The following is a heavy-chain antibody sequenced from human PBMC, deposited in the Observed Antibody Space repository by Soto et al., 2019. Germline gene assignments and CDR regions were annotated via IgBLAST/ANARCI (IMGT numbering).Heavy chain of an antibody. CDR2: IYYSGST. V-gene: IGHV4-39*01. CDR3: SLAVAGPYYFDY. D-gene: IGHD6-19*01. CDR1: GGSSSSSSYY. Sequence: PXETLSLTCTVAGGSSSSSSYYWGWIRQPPGKGLEWIGSIYYSGSTYYNPSLKSRVTISVDTSKNQFSLKLSSVTAADTAVYYCSLAVAGPYYFDYWGQGTLVTVSS. J-gene: IGHJ4*02.